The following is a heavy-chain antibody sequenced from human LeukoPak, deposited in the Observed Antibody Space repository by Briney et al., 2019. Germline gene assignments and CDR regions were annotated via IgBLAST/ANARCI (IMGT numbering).Heavy chain of an antibody. Sequence: ASVKVSCKASGYTFTDYYMHWVRQAPGQGLEWMGWINPNSGDRNYAQKFQGRVTMTRDTSISTAYMELRTLRSDDTAVYFCARGGSXXYXFDYWGQGTLVTVSS. CDR2: INPNSGDR. D-gene: IGHD1-26*01. V-gene: IGHV1-2*02. CDR3: ARGGSXXYXFDY. J-gene: IGHJ4*02. CDR1: GYTFTDYY.